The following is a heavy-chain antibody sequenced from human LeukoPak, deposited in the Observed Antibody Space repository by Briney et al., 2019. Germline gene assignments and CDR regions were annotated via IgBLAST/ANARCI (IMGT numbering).Heavy chain of an antibody. Sequence: ASVKVSCKTSGYSFTAFYIHWVRQAPGQGLEWMGWIHPRSGETNYAYKFKGRVTMTRDTSISTAYMELSRLRSDDTAVYYCVRDDVSPWGQGTLVTVSS. CDR2: IHPRSGET. CDR1: GYSFTAFY. V-gene: IGHV1-2*02. CDR3: VRDDVSP. J-gene: IGHJ5*02.